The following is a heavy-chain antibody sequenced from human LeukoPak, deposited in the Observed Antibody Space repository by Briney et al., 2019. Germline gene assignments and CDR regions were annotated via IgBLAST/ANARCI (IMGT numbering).Heavy chain of an antibody. Sequence: GGSLRLSCAASGFTFSSYAMSWVRQAPGKGLEGVSAISGSGGSTYYADSVKGRFTISRDNSKHTVFLQMNSLRAEDTAVYYCAKWGAYDVLTGYYVSDYWGQGTLVTVSS. D-gene: IGHD3-9*01. CDR2: ISGSGGST. CDR1: GFTFSSYA. CDR3: AKWGAYDVLTGYYVSDY. V-gene: IGHV3-23*01. J-gene: IGHJ4*02.